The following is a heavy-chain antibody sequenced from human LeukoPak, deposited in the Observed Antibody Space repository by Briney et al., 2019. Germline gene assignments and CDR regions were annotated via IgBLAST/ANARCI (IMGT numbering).Heavy chain of an antibody. V-gene: IGHV1-2*06. CDR2: INPNSGGT. J-gene: IGHJ4*02. CDR1: GYTFTGYY. D-gene: IGHD3-22*01. Sequence: ASVKVSCKASGYTFTGYYMHWVRQAPGQGLEWMERINPNSGGTNYAQKFQGRVTMTRDTSISTAYMELSRLRSDDTAVYYCARDGGVSSGYTPKSFDYWGQGTLVTVSS. CDR3: ARDGGVSSGYTPKSFDY.